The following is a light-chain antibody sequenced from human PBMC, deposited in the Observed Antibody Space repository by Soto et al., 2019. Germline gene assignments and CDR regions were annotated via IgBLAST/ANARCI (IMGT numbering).Light chain of an antibody. CDR2: DAS. Sequence: EIVLTQSPGTLSLSPGERATLSCRASQSVSSSYLAWHQQKPGQAPRLLIYDASSRATGIPDRFSGSGSGTDFTLTISRLEPEEFAVYYCQQYGSSPYTFGQGTNLEIK. CDR1: QSVSSSY. V-gene: IGKV3-20*01. J-gene: IGKJ2*01. CDR3: QQYGSSPYT.